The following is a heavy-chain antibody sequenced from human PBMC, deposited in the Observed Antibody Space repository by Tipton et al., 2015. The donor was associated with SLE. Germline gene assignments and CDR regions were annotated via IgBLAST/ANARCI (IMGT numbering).Heavy chain of an antibody. J-gene: IGHJ6*03. Sequence: LRLSCEVSGYSITSDYYWGWIRQPPGEGLEWIGSFHHSGTTFYTPSLKSRVTLVLDMSNNEFSLKLFSVTAADTAVYYCARSHSLNLFGVTIPSSMDVWGKGTTVTVSS. CDR1: GYSITSDYY. CDR2: FHHSGTT. V-gene: IGHV4-38-2*01. CDR3: ARSHSLNLFGVTIPSSMDV. D-gene: IGHD3-3*01.